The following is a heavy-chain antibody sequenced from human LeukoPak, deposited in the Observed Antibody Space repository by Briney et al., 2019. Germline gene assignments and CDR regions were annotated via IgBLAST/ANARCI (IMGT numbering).Heavy chain of an antibody. V-gene: IGHV4-59*08. CDR3: ARRVNDFWSGYYGGHYFDY. D-gene: IGHD3-3*01. Sequence: SETLSLTCTVSGGSISSYCWSWIRQPPGKGLEWIGYIYYSGSTNYNPSLKSRVTISVDTSKNQFSLKLSSVTAADTAVYYCARRVNDFWSGYYGGHYFDYWGQGTLVTVSS. CDR1: GGSISSYC. CDR2: IYYSGST. J-gene: IGHJ4*02.